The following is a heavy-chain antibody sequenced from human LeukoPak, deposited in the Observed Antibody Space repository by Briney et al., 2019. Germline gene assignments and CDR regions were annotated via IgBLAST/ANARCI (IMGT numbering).Heavy chain of an antibody. CDR3: GRTYETSGLFYAFDI. J-gene: IGHJ3*02. Sequence: GGSLRLSCAAPGFTFSSHAMHWVRQAPGKGLEWVAVISYDGTNKYYADSVKGRFTISRDNSKNTLYLQMNSLRAEDTAGYYCGRTYETSGLFYAFDIWGQGTMVTVSS. CDR1: GFTFSSHA. D-gene: IGHD3-22*01. CDR2: ISYDGTNK. V-gene: IGHV3-30-3*01.